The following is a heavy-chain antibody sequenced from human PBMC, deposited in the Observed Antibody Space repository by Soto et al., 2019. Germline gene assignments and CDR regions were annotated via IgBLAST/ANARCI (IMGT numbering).Heavy chain of an antibody. V-gene: IGHV3-33*01. D-gene: IGHD3-10*01. CDR2: IWYDGSNK. CDR1: GFTFSSYG. J-gene: IGHJ6*02. CDR3: ARDPGADVYYYYGMDV. Sequence: GGSLRLSCAASGFTFSSYGMHWVRQAPGKGLEWVAVIWYDGSNKYYADSVKGRFTISRDNSKNTLYLQMNSLRAEDTAVYYSARDPGADVYYYYGMDVWGQGTTVTVS.